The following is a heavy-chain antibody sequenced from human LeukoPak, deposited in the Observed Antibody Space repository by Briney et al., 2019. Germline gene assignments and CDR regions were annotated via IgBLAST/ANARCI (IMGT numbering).Heavy chain of an antibody. D-gene: IGHD6-6*01. V-gene: IGHV4-59*08. CDR3: AGHSHSTSSENFDY. Sequence: PSETLSLTCTVSGGSISSYYWSWIRQPPGKGLEWIGYIHYTGSTNYNPSLKSRVTISLYTSENQFSLRLSSVTAADTAVYYCAGHSHSTSSENFDYWGQGTLVTVSS. CDR2: IHYTGST. J-gene: IGHJ4*02. CDR1: GGSISSYY.